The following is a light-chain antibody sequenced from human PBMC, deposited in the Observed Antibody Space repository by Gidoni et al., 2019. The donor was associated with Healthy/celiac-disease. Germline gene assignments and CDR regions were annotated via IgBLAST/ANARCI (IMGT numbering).Light chain of an antibody. CDR3: QQRSNWPPWT. J-gene: IGKJ1*01. CDR1: QSVSSY. Sequence: DIVLTQSPATLSLSLGERATLSCRASQSVSSYLHWYQQKPGQAPRLLIYDASNRATGIPARFSGSGSGTDFTLTISSLEPEDVAVYYCQQRSNWPPWTFGQGTKVEIK. V-gene: IGKV3-11*01. CDR2: DAS.